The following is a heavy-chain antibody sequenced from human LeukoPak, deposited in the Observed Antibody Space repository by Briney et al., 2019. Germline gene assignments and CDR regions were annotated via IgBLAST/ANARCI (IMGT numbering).Heavy chain of an antibody. J-gene: IGHJ4*02. CDR3: AREQSGGIDY. D-gene: IGHD2-15*01. Sequence: ASVKVSCKASGYTFTSYDINWVRQATGQGLEWMGWMNPNSANTGYAQKFQGRIAMTTDTSTSTAYMELRSLRSGDTAVYYCAREQSGGIDYWGQGTLITVSS. CDR2: MNPNSANT. V-gene: IGHV1-8*01. CDR1: GYTFTSYD.